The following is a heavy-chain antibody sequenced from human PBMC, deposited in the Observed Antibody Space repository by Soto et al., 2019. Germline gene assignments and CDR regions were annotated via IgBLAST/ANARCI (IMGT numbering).Heavy chain of an antibody. Sequence: QVQLVESGGGVVQPGRSLRLSCAASGFTFSNYGMHWVRQAPGKGLEWVAGISYDGSNKYYADSVKGQFTISRDNSKNTXXLQMNSLRAEDTAVYYCAKELYSSSRLYYYYPMDVWGQGTTVTVSS. D-gene: IGHD6-6*01. V-gene: IGHV3-30*18. CDR1: GFTFSNYG. J-gene: IGHJ6*02. CDR2: ISYDGSNK. CDR3: AKELYSSSRLYYYYPMDV.